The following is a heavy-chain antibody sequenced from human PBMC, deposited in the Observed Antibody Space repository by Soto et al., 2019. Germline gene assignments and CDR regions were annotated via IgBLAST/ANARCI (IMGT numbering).Heavy chain of an antibody. D-gene: IGHD6-13*01. V-gene: IGHV4-31*03. CDR1: GGSISSGGYY. Sequence: SETLSLTCTVSGGSISSGGYYWSWIRQHPGKGLEWIGYIYYSGSTYYNPSLKSRVTISVDTSKNQFSLKLSSVTAADTAVYYCARELAAAVVTFDYWGQGTLVTVSS. CDR2: IYYSGST. CDR3: ARELAAAVVTFDY. J-gene: IGHJ4*02.